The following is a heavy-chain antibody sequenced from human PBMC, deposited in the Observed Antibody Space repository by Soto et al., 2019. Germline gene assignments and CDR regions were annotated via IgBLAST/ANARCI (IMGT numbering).Heavy chain of an antibody. CDR3: ARDLGDYGDSYHYYGLDV. Sequence: EEQLVESGGGLVQPGGSLRLSCAASGFPLSANWMTWVRQAPRKGLEWVASIKEDGSEEYYVDSVNGRFTISRDNVKNSLYLQMSSLRVDDTAVYYCARDLGDYGDSYHYYGLDVWGQGTAVTVSS. CDR1: GFPLSANW. CDR2: IKEDGSEE. D-gene: IGHD4-17*01. J-gene: IGHJ6*02. V-gene: IGHV3-7*05.